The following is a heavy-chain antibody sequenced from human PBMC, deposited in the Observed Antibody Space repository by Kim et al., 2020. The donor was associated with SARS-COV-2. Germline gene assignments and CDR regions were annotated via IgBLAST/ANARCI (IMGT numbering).Heavy chain of an antibody. Sequence: NPSRKGGVTISVDTSKNQCSLKRSSVTAADTAVYYCARDSITMIVVQAFDIWGQGTMVTVSS. D-gene: IGHD3-22*01. CDR3: ARDSITMIVVQAFDI. J-gene: IGHJ3*02. V-gene: IGHV4-31*02.